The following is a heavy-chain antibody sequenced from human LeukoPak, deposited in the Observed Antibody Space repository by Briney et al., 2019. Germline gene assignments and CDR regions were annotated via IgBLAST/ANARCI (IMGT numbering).Heavy chain of an antibody. CDR2: IIPMSETT. CDR1: GGTFSNST. Sequence: SVKVSCKTSGGTFSNSTINWVRQAPGQGLEWMGGIIPMSETTNYAQKFQGRVTMTADQSTTTAYMELRSLRSDDTAVYYCARVPLGYFDYWGQGTLVTVSS. J-gene: IGHJ4*02. CDR3: ARVPLGYFDY. V-gene: IGHV1-69*13.